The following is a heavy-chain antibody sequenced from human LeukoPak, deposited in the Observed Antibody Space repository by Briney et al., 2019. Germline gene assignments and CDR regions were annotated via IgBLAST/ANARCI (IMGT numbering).Heavy chain of an antibody. CDR1: GFPFSDYA. CDR2: IRGSGVGS. Sequence: WGSLRLSCEASGFPFSDYAMTWVRQAPGKGLEWVSSIRGSGVGSSYADSVKGRFTMTRDNSRNTLYLQMNSLRAGDTAVYFCGRDPNGDYVGAFEFWGPGTLVTVSS. J-gene: IGHJ3*01. CDR3: GRDPNGDYVGAFEF. D-gene: IGHD4-17*01. V-gene: IGHV3-23*01.